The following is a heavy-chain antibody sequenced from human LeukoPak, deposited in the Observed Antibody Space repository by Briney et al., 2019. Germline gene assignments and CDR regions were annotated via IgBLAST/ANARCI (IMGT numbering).Heavy chain of an antibody. Sequence: PSETLSLTCTVSGGSISSYYWSWIRQRPGKGLEWIGYIYYSGSTNYNPSLKSRVTISVDTSKNQFSLKLSSVTAADTAVYYCASSEYSSSSADYWGQGTLVTVSS. J-gene: IGHJ4*02. V-gene: IGHV4-59*01. CDR1: GGSISSYY. D-gene: IGHD6-6*01. CDR2: IYYSGST. CDR3: ASSEYSSSSADY.